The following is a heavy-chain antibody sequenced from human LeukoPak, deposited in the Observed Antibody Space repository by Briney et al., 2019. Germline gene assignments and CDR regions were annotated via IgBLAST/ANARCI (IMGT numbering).Heavy chain of an antibody. CDR2: IYYSGST. CDR3: ARPSIAVAGSFDY. V-gene: IGHV4-39*01. CDR1: GGSISSSSYY. D-gene: IGHD6-19*01. J-gene: IGHJ4*02. Sequence: PSETLSLTCTVSGGSISSSSYYWGWIRQPPGTGLEWIGSIYYSGSTYYNPSLKSRVTISVDTSKNQFSLKLSSVTAADTAVYYCARPSIAVAGSFDYWGQGTLVTVSS.